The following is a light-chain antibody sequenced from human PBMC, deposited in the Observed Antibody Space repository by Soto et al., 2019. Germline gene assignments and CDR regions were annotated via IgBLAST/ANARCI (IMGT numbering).Light chain of an antibody. Sequence: VLTQAQDTLSVSPGERATLSCRASQTVSSNLAWYQQKPGQAPRLLIYDASTRATGIPVRFRGSGSGTDFTLTISSLEPEDFAVYYCQQRSNWITFGQGTRLEIK. CDR2: DAS. V-gene: IGKV3-11*01. CDR1: QTVSSN. J-gene: IGKJ5*01. CDR3: QQRSNWIT.